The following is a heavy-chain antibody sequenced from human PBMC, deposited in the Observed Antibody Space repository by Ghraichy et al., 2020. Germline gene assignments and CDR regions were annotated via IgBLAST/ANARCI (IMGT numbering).Heavy chain of an antibody. D-gene: IGHD2-2*01. CDR3: ARSRILDF. CDR1: GCSISSYY. Sequence: SETLSLTCTVSGCSISSYYWSWIRQPPGRGLEWIGNIYDNETINYNPSLKSRVTFSLDTSTKQVSLKLSSVTVADTAVYYCARSRILDFWGQGTLVTVSS. CDR2: IYDNETI. V-gene: IGHV4-59*13. J-gene: IGHJ4*02.